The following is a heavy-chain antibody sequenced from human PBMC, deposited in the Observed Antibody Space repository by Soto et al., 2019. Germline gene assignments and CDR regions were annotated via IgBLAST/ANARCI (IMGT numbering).Heavy chain of an antibody. CDR1: GFTFSSYW. J-gene: IGHJ4*02. Sequence: GGSLRLSCAAAGFTFSSYWMSWVRQAPGKGLEWVANIKQDGSEKNYVDSVKGRFTISRDNAKNSLYLQMNGLRAEDTAVYYCASPPTFDTSSWYYFDYWGQGTLATVSS. D-gene: IGHD6-13*01. CDR2: IKQDGSEK. V-gene: IGHV3-7*05. CDR3: ASPPTFDTSSWYYFDY.